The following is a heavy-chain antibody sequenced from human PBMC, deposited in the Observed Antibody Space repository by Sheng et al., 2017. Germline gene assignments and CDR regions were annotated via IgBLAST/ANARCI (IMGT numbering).Heavy chain of an antibody. CDR2: ISYDGSNK. CDR3: AKERGRGPMIVVPLDY. V-gene: IGHV3-30*18. CDR1: GFTFSSYG. D-gene: IGHD3-22*01. J-gene: IGHJ4*02. Sequence: QVQLVESGGGVVQPGRSLRLSCAASGFTFSSYGMHWVRQAPGKGLEWVAVISYDGSNKYYADSVKGRFTISRDNSKNTLYLQMNSLRAEDTAVYYCAKERGRGPMIVVPLDYWGQGT.